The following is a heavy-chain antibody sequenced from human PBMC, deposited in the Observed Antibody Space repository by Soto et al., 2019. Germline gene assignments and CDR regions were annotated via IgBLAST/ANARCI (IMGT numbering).Heavy chain of an antibody. CDR2: IYYSGST. J-gene: IGHJ4*02. D-gene: IGHD3-3*01. CDR3: ARDMIDFWSGYYFDY. V-gene: IGHV4-59*01. Sequence: SETLSLTCTVSVGSISSYYWSWIRQPPGKGLEWIGYIYYSGSTNYNPSLKSRVTISVDTSKNQFSLKLSSVTAADTAVYYCARDMIDFWSGYYFDYWGQGTLVTVSS. CDR1: VGSISSYY.